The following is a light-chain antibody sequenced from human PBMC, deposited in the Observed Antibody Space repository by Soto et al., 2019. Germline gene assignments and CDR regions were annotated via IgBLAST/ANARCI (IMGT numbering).Light chain of an antibody. CDR2: GAS. CDR1: QSVTTN. CDR3: QQYDNWPQT. V-gene: IGKV3-15*01. J-gene: IGKJ1*01. Sequence: EIVLTQSPGTLSLSPGERSTLSCRASQSVTTNLAWYQQKPGQXPRXXIYGASTRATGIPARFSGSGSGTELTITISSLQSEDFEVYYCQQYDNWPQTFGQGTKVDIK.